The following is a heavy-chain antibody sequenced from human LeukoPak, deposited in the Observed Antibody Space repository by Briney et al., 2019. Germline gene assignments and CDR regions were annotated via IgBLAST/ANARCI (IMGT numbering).Heavy chain of an antibody. Sequence: PGGSLRLSCGASGFIFSNYWMTWVRQAPGKGLEWVANIKEDGSEKYYVDSVKGRFTISRDNSKNTLYLQMNSLRAEDTAVYYCAKNDYGDYVGLDYWGQGTLVTVSS. J-gene: IGHJ4*02. CDR2: IKEDGSEK. CDR1: GFIFSNYW. D-gene: IGHD4-17*01. CDR3: AKNDYGDYVGLDY. V-gene: IGHV3-7*03.